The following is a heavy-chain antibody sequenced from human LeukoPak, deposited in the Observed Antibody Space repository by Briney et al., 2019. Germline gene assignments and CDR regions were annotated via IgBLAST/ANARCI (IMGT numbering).Heavy chain of an antibody. D-gene: IGHD6-6*01. CDR3: ARDPLWGQLVPS. CDR2: IIPIFGTA. CDR1: GYTLTELS. V-gene: IGHV1-69*13. Sequence: SVKVSCKVSGYTLTELSMHWVRQAPGQGLEWMGGIIPIFGTANYAQTFKGRVTITADESTSTAYMELSSLRSEDTAVYYCARDPLWGQLVPSWGQGTLVTVSS. J-gene: IGHJ5*02.